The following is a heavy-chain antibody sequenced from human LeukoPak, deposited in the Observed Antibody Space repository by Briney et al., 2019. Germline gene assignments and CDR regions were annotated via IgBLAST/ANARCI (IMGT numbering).Heavy chain of an antibody. Sequence: ASVKVSCKASGYAFTSYGISWVRQAPGQGLEWMGWISAYNGNTNYAQKLQGRVTMTRDTSISTAYMELSRLRSDDTAVYYCARVKLAAVWFDPWGQGTLVTASS. V-gene: IGHV1-18*01. CDR3: ARVKLAAVWFDP. D-gene: IGHD6-25*01. CDR2: ISAYNGNT. CDR1: GYAFTSYG. J-gene: IGHJ5*02.